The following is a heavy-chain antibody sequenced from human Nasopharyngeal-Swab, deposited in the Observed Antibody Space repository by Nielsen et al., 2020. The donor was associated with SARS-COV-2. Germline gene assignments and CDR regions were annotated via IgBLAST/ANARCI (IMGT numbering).Heavy chain of an antibody. D-gene: IGHD3-10*01. CDR1: GFTFSSYA. CDR2: ISGSGGST. Sequence: GESLKISCAASGFTFSSYAMSWVRQAPGKGLEWVSAISGSGGSTYYADSVKGRFTISRDNSKNTLYLQMNSLRAEDTAVYYCANLPYGSGSYYRPGAFDIWGQGTMVTVSS. CDR3: ANLPYGSGSYYRPGAFDI. J-gene: IGHJ3*02. V-gene: IGHV3-23*01.